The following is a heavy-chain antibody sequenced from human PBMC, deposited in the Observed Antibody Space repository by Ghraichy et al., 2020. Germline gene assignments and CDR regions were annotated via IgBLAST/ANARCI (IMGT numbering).Heavy chain of an antibody. CDR1: GFTFITYA. Sequence: GGSLRLSCAASGFTFITYAMHWVRQAPGKGLEWVAVISYDGSNKYFADSVKGRFTISRDNSKNTLYLQMNSLRAEDTAVYYCAREWYSSGWYSPGYWGQGTLVTVSS. D-gene: IGHD6-19*01. CDR3: AREWYSSGWYSPGY. J-gene: IGHJ4*02. CDR2: ISYDGSNK. V-gene: IGHV3-30-3*01.